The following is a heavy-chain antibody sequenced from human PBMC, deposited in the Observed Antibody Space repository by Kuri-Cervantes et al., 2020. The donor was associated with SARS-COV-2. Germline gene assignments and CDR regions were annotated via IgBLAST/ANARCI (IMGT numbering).Heavy chain of an antibody. Sequence: GESLKISCAASGFTFSSYSMNWVRQAPGKGLEWVSSISSSSSYIYYADSVKGRFTISRDNAKNSLYLQMNSLRADDTAVYYCAKSAHNNSNDAFDVWGQGTMVTVSS. V-gene: IGHV3-21*04. CDR3: AKSAHNNSNDAFDV. J-gene: IGHJ3*01. D-gene: IGHD6-13*01. CDR2: ISSSSSYI. CDR1: GFTFSSYS.